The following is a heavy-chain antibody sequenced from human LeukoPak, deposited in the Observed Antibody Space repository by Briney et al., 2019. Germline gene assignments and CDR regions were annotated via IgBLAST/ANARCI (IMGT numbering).Heavy chain of an antibody. D-gene: IGHD6-19*01. Sequence: SVKVSCKASGYTFTGYYMHWVRQAPGQGLEWMGRIIPILGIANYAQKFQGRVTITADKSTSTAYMELSSLRSGDTAVYYCARELAVAGTPGTHAFDIWGQGTMVTVSS. CDR1: GYTFTGYY. CDR3: ARELAVAGTPGTHAFDI. V-gene: IGHV1-69*04. CDR2: IIPILGIA. J-gene: IGHJ3*02.